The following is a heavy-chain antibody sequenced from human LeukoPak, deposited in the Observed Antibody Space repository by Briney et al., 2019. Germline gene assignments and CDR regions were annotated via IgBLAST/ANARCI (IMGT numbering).Heavy chain of an antibody. CDR3: AKDPVNWGQDSGTFDI. D-gene: IGHD3-16*01. CDR1: GFTFTNYA. Sequence: PGGSLRLSCAVSGFTFTNYAMSWVRQAPGKGLEWVSTISGRSSSTYYADSVKGRFTISRDNSKSTLFLQMHSLRADDTAVYYCAKDPVNWGQDSGTFDIWGQGTMVSVSS. V-gene: IGHV3-23*01. CDR2: ISGRSSST. J-gene: IGHJ3*02.